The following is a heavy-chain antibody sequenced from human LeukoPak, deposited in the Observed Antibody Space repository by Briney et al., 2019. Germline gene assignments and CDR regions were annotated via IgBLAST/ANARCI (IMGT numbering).Heavy chain of an antibody. Sequence: GGSLRLSCAASGFTFSSYGMHWVRQAPGKGLEWVAVISYDGSNRYYADSVKGRFAISRDDSMGTLYLQMNSLRIEDTAVYYCARDAPGIKVAGHLDYWGQGALVTVSP. V-gene: IGHV3-30*03. D-gene: IGHD6-19*01. CDR1: GFTFSSYG. CDR2: ISYDGSNR. J-gene: IGHJ4*02. CDR3: ARDAPGIKVAGHLDY.